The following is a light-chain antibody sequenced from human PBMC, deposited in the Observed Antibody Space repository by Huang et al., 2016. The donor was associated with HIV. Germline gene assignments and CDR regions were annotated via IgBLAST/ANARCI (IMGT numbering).Light chain of an antibody. Sequence: DIQMTQSPSSLSSSVGDRVTITCRANQDISNSLAWYQQLPGKAPKLLLSAASRLEGGVPSRFSGRGSGADYTLTINSLQPEDFATYYCQQYYSPPYTFGQGTKLEIK. CDR2: AAS. CDR1: QDISNS. CDR3: QQYYSPPYT. V-gene: IGKV1-NL1*01. J-gene: IGKJ2*01.